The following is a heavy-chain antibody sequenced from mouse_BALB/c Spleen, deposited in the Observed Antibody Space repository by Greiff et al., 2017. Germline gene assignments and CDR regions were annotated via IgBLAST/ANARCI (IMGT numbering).Heavy chain of an antibody. Sequence: VQLQQSGAELARPGASVKLSCKASGYTFTSYWMQWVKQRPGQGLEWIGAIYPGDGDTRYTQKFKGKATLTADKSSSTAYMQLSSLASEDSAVYYCARGGPFAYWGQGTLVTVSA. CDR2: IYPGDGDT. V-gene: IGHV1-87*01. CDR1: GYTFTSYW. CDR3: ARGGPFAY. J-gene: IGHJ3*01.